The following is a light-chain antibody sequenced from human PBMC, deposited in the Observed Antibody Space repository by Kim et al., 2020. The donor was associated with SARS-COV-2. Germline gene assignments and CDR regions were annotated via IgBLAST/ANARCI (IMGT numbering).Light chain of an antibody. V-gene: IGKV1-39*01. Sequence: ASVGDRVTITCRASQSISSYLNWYQQKPGKAPKLLIYAASSLQSGVPSRFSGSGSGTDFTLTISSLQPEDFATYYCQQSYSSPRTFGQGTKVDIK. CDR1: QSISSY. J-gene: IGKJ1*01. CDR2: AAS. CDR3: QQSYSSPRT.